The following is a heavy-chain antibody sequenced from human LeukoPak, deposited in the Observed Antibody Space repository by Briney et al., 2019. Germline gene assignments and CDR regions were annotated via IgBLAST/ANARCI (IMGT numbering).Heavy chain of an antibody. CDR3: ARLDSSSSWLGY. D-gene: IGHD6-6*01. V-gene: IGHV4-39*01. J-gene: IGHJ4*02. CDR2: IYYSGST. CDR1: GGSFSGYY. Sequence: SETLSLTCAVYGGSFSGYYWGWIRQPPGKGLEWIGSIYYSGSTYYNPSLKSRVTISVDTSKNQFSLKLDSVTAADTAVYYCARLDSSSSWLGYWGQGTLVTVSS.